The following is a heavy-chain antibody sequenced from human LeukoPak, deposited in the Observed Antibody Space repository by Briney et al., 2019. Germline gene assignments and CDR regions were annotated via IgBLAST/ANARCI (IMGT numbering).Heavy chain of an antibody. CDR3: ARSEHSSSSFDY. CDR2: ISSSSTHI. Sequence: GGSLRLSCAASGFTLSSYSMNWVRQVPGKGLEWVSYISSSSTHIYYADSVKGRFTISRDNARNSLYLQMNSLRAEDTAIYYCARSEHSSSSFDYWGQGTLVTVSS. V-gene: IGHV3-21*01. CDR1: GFTLSSYS. D-gene: IGHD6-6*01. J-gene: IGHJ4*02.